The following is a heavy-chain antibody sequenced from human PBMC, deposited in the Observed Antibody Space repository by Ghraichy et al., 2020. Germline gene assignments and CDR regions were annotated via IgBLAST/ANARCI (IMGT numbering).Heavy chain of an antibody. J-gene: IGHJ3*02. CDR1: GFTFSSYA. V-gene: IGHV3-64D*06. CDR3: VKCYDFWSGYFSGCAFDI. CDR2: ISSNGGST. D-gene: IGHD3-3*01. Sequence: GGSLRLSCSASGFTFSSYAMHWVRQAPGKGLEYVSAISSNGGSTYYADSVKGRFTISRDNSKNTLYLQMSSLRAEDTAVYYCVKCYDFWSGYFSGCAFDIWGQGTMVTVSS.